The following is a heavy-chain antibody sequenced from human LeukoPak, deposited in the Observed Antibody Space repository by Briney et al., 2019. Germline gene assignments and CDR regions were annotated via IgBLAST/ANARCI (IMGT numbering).Heavy chain of an antibody. CDR1: GYTLTELS. Sequence: ASVKVSCKVSGYTLTELSMHWVRQAPGKGLEWMGGFDPEDGETIYAQKFQGGVTMTEDTSTDTAYMELSSLRSEDTAVYYCATVSPVIYGSGTDPRYYYYGMDVWGKGTTVTVSS. D-gene: IGHD3-10*01. CDR2: FDPEDGET. J-gene: IGHJ6*04. CDR3: ATVSPVIYGSGTDPRYYYYGMDV. V-gene: IGHV1-24*01.